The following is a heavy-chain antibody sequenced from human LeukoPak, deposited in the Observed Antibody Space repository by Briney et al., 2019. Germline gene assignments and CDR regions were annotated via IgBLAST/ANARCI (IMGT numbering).Heavy chain of an antibody. J-gene: IGHJ6*02. CDR3: ARDRHHSSSWSRYGMDV. Sequence: SVKVSCKASGGTFSSYAISWVRQAPGQGLEWMGRIIPILGIANYAQKFQGRVTITADKSTSTAYMELSSLRSEDTAVYYCARDRHHSSSWSRYGMDVWGQGTTVTVSS. CDR2: IIPILGIA. V-gene: IGHV1-69*04. CDR1: GGTFSSYA. D-gene: IGHD6-13*01.